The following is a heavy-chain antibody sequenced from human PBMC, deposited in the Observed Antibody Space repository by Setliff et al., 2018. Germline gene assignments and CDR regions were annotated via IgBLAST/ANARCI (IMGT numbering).Heavy chain of an antibody. J-gene: IGHJ4*02. Sequence: SETLSLTCAVSGGSISTDPYFWTWIRQHPVKGLEWIGYISYSGRTFYNPSLKSRVTISVDTSKNQFSLTLSSVTAADTAVYYCARLPNYVWGSPVDYWGQGTLVTVSS. V-gene: IGHV4-31*11. D-gene: IGHD3-16*01. CDR1: GGSISTDPYF. CDR2: ISYSGRT. CDR3: ARLPNYVWGSPVDY.